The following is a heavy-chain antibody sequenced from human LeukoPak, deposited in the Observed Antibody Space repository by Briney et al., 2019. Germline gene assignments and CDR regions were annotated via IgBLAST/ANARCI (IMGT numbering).Heavy chain of an antibody. CDR1: GGSISNYY. CDR3: ARESGSFPYYFDY. J-gene: IGHJ4*02. CDR2: IYTSGST. Sequence: SETLSLTCTVSGGSISNYYWSCIRQPAGKGVEWIGRIYTSGSTNYNPSLKSRVTMSVDTSKNQFSLKLSSVTAADTAVYYCARESGSFPYYFDYWGQGTLVTVSS. V-gene: IGHV4-4*07. D-gene: IGHD1-26*01.